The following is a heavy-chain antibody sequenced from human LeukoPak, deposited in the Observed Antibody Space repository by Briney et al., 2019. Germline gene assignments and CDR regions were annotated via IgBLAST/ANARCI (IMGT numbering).Heavy chain of an antibody. CDR1: GYSISSGYY. V-gene: IGHV4-38-2*01. CDR3: ARGRSYFDP. D-gene: IGHD2-21*01. CDR2: IYHSGST. Sequence: SETLSLTCAVSGYSISSGYYWGWIRQPPGKGLEWIGSIYHSGSTYYNPSLKSRVTISVDTSKNQFSLKLSSVTAADTAVYYCARGRSYFDPWGQGTLVTVSS. J-gene: IGHJ5*02.